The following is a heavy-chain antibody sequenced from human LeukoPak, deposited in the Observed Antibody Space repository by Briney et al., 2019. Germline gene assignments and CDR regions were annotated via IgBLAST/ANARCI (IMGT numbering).Heavy chain of an antibody. CDR3: ARVRRILVAGLDSLDM. D-gene: IGHD6-19*01. J-gene: IGHJ3*02. CDR1: GFTLSSYW. CDR2: IKQDGTEK. Sequence: GGSLRLSCVATGFTLSSYWMSWVRQAPGKGLEWVANIKQDGTEKYYVDSVKGRFTISRDNAKNSLYLQMNSLRAEDTAMYYCARVRRILVAGLDSLDMWGQGTMVTVSS. V-gene: IGHV3-7*03.